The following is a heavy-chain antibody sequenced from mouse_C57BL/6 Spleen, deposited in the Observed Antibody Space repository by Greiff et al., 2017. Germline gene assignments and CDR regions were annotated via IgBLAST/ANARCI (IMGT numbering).Heavy chain of an antibody. Sequence: QVQLQQSGAELARPGASVKLSCKASGYTFTSYGISWVKQRTGQGLEWIGEIYPRSGNTYYNEKFKGKATLTADKSSSTAYMELRSLTSEDSAVYFCAREGDSSGRYYFDYWGQGTTLTVSS. V-gene: IGHV1-81*01. D-gene: IGHD3-2*02. CDR1: GYTFTSYG. CDR2: IYPRSGNT. J-gene: IGHJ2*01. CDR3: AREGDSSGRYYFDY.